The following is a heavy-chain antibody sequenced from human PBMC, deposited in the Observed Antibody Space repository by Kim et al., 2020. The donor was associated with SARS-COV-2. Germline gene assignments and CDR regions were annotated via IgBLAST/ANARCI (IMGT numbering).Heavy chain of an antibody. CDR2: IKQDGSEK. V-gene: IGHV3-7*03. J-gene: IGHJ2*01. CDR1: GFTFSSYW. Sequence: GGSLRLSCAASGFTFSSYWMSWVRQAPGKGLEWVANIKQDGSEKYYVDSVKGRFTISRDNAKNSLYLQMNSLRAEDTAVYYCARTHDCSGGSCYFGPLWYFDLWGRGTLVTVSS. D-gene: IGHD2-15*01. CDR3: ARTHDCSGGSCYFGPLWYFDL.